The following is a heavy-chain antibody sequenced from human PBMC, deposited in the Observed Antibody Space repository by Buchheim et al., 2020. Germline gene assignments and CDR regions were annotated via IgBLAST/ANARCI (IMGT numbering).Heavy chain of an antibody. V-gene: IGHV5-51*01. CDR1: GYSFSNRW. J-gene: IGHJ4*02. Sequence: EVQLVQSGAEVKKPGESLKISCKGFGYSFSNRWIGWARQMPGKGLEWMGIIYPDDSDTIYSPSFQGQVTISVDKSVNTTYPQWSSLKASDSAMYYCARHGLPTRFWGQGTL. CDR3: ARHGLPTRF. CDR2: IYPDDSDT.